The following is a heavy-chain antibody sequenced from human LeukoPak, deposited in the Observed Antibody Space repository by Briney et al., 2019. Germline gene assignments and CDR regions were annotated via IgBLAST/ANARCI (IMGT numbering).Heavy chain of an antibody. CDR1: GGSFSGYY. D-gene: IGHD2-2*01. CDR3: ARDIVPAALYYGMDV. CDR2: INHSGST. Sequence: SETLSLTCAVYGGSFSGYYWSWIRQPPGKGLEWIGEINHSGSTNYNPSLKSRVTISVDTSKNQFSLKLSSVTAADTAVYYCARDIVPAALYYGMDVWGQGTTVTVSS. J-gene: IGHJ6*02. V-gene: IGHV4-34*01.